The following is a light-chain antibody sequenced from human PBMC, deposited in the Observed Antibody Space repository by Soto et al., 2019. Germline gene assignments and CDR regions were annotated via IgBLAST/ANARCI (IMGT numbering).Light chain of an antibody. CDR3: ATWNDGVFV. J-gene: IGLJ1*01. Sequence: VLTQPPSASGTPGQRVTISCSGNTSNIGRSTVSWYQQFPGAAPKLLIYGNTQRPLGVPVRFSGSKSDTSASLAISGLQSEDEADYYCATWNDGVFVFGIGTKLTVL. CDR2: GNT. V-gene: IGLV1-44*01. CDR1: TSNIGRST.